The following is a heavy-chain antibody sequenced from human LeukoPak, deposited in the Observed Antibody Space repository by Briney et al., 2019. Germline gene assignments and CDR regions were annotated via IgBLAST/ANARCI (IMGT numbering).Heavy chain of an antibody. CDR2: IYYSGST. J-gene: IGHJ4*02. D-gene: IGHD3-10*01. Sequence: SETLSLTCTVPGGSISSYYWSWIRQPPGKGLEWIGYIYYSGSTNYNPSLKSRATISVDTSKNQFSLKLSSVTAADTAVYYCARGKVQGVIFDYWGQGTLVTVSS. CDR1: GGSISSYY. CDR3: ARGKVQGVIFDY. V-gene: IGHV4-59*01.